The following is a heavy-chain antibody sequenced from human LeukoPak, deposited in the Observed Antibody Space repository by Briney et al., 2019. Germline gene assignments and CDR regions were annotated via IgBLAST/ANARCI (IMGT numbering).Heavy chain of an antibody. Sequence: GGSLRLSCAASGFTFSSYSMNWVRQAPGKGLEWVSYISSSSSTIYYADSVKGRFTISRDNAKNSLYLQMNSLRAEDTAVYYCARTRIGYCSGGSCYRYPFDYWGQGALVTVSS. CDR3: ARTRIGYCSGGSCYRYPFDY. J-gene: IGHJ4*02. CDR2: ISSSSSTI. CDR1: GFTFSSYS. D-gene: IGHD2-15*01. V-gene: IGHV3-48*01.